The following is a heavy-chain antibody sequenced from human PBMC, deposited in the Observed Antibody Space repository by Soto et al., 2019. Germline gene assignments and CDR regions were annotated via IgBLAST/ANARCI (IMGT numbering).Heavy chain of an antibody. CDR1: GFTFNSYA. Sequence: EVQLLESGGGVVQPGGSLRLSCAASGFTFNSYAMSWVRQAPGKGLEWVSAIGSDGTAIQYADSVKGRFTISKDNSKDMLYLQMKSLRAEDTAVYYCARPGLTVPGTRYFDHWGQGALVTVSS. CDR3: ARPGLTVPGTRYFDH. J-gene: IGHJ4*02. D-gene: IGHD6-19*01. CDR2: IGSDGTAI. V-gene: IGHV3-23*05.